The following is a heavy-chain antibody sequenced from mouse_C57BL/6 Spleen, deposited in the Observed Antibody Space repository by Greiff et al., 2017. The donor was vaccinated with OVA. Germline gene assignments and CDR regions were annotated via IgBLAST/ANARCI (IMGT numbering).Heavy chain of an antibody. V-gene: IGHV1-72*01. D-gene: IGHD4-1*01. CDR1: GYTFTSYW. CDR2: IDPNSGGT. Sequence: QVQLQQPGAELVKPGASVKLSCKASGYTFTSYWMHWVKQRPGRGLEWIGRIDPNSGGTTYNEKFKSKATLTVDKPSSTDYVQLSSLTSEDSAVYYCARGDWDLYYFGYWGQGTTLTGSS. J-gene: IGHJ2*01. CDR3: ARGDWDLYYFGY.